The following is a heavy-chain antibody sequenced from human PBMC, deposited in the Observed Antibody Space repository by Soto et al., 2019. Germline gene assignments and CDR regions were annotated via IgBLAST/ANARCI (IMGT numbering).Heavy chain of an antibody. CDR1: GFTFSSYE. CDR3: ARGYCTSSACHWNFDY. J-gene: IGHJ4*02. CDR2: ITSTGSTR. Sequence: GSLRLSCAASGFTFSSYEMNWVRQAPGKGLEWVSDITSTGSTRYYADSVKGRFTISRDNAKNSLYLQMNSLRAEDTAVYYCARGYCTSSACHWNFDYWGQGTLVTVSS. D-gene: IGHD2-8*02. V-gene: IGHV3-48*03.